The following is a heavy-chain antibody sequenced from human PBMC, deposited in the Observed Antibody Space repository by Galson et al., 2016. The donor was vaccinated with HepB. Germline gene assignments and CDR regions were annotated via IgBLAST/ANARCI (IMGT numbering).Heavy chain of an antibody. Sequence: SLRLSCAASGFTFSNYGMHWVRQAPGKGLEWVAVIAYDGSHKFYADSVKGRFTISRDNSNNTLYLQMNSLRAEDTTLYYCAKSSMGCSGGSCPTFDPWGQGTLVTVSS. CDR1: GFTFSNYG. CDR2: IAYDGSHK. J-gene: IGHJ5*02. V-gene: IGHV3-30*18. CDR3: AKSSMGCSGGSCPTFDP. D-gene: IGHD2-15*01.